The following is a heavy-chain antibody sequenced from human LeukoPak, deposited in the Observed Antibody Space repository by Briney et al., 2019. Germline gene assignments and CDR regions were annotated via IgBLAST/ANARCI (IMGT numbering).Heavy chain of an antibody. CDR3: AKDRVDYGDYYYYGMDV. Sequence: GGSLRLSCAASGFTFSSYGMHWVREATGKGLEWVAVISYDGSNKYYADSVKGRFTISRDNSKNTLYLQMNSLRAEDTAVYYCAKDRVDYGDYYYYGMDVWGQGTTVTVSS. CDR1: GFTFSSYG. J-gene: IGHJ6*02. V-gene: IGHV3-30*18. D-gene: IGHD4-17*01. CDR2: ISYDGSNK.